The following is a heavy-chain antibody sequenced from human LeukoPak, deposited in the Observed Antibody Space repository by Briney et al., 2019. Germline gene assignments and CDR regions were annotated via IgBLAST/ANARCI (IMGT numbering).Heavy chain of an antibody. CDR3: ARTEEFGVVYYFDY. D-gene: IGHD3-3*01. CDR1: GGSFSGYY. Sequence: PSETLSLTCAVYGGSFSGYYWSWVRQPPGKGLEWIGEINHSGSTNYNPSLKSRVTISVDTSKNQFSLKLSSVTAADTAVYYCARTEEFGVVYYFDYWGQGTLVTVSS. V-gene: IGHV4-34*01. CDR2: INHSGST. J-gene: IGHJ4*02.